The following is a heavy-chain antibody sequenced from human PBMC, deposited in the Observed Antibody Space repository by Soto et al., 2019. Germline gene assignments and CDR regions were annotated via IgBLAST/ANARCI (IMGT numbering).Heavy chain of an antibody. CDR3: AREKPKSNAFDI. J-gene: IGHJ3*02. CDR2: KYYKSKWYN. V-gene: IGHV6-1*01. CDR1: GDSVSSNSAA. Sequence: SQTLSLTCAISGDSVSSNSAAWNWIRQSPSRGREWLGRKYYKSKWYNDTAVSVKSRITINPATSKNQISLQLNSVTLEDTAVYYCAREKPKSNAFDIWGQGTMVTVSS.